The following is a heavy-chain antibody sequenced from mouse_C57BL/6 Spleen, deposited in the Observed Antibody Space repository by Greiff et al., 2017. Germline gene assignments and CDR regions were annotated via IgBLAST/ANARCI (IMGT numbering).Heavy chain of an antibody. CDR2: IYPGDGDT. J-gene: IGHJ1*03. V-gene: IGHV1-82*01. D-gene: IGHD2-4*01. CDR3: ARSISYYDYDGWYFDV. Sequence: VQLQQSGPGLVKPGDSVKISCKATGYAFSSHWMNWVKKRPGKGLEWIGRIYPGDGDTNYHGKIKGKVTLTRDKSSSTVYLQLSSLTSEDSAVYFCARSISYYDYDGWYFDVWGTGTTVTVSS. CDR1: GYAFSSHW.